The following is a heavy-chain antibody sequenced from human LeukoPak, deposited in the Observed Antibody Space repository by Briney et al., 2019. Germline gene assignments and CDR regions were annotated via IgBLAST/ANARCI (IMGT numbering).Heavy chain of an antibody. CDR3: ANLNAPYWGNFDY. Sequence: GGSLRLSCVVSGFTFSNYAMSWVRQAPGQGLDWVSAISDSGLTAYYADSVKGRFTISRDNSKSTLYLQMNSLRADDTAVYYCANLNAPYWGNFDYWGQGTLVTASS. CDR1: GFTFSNYA. J-gene: IGHJ4*02. D-gene: IGHD3-16*01. V-gene: IGHV3-23*01. CDR2: ISDSGLTA.